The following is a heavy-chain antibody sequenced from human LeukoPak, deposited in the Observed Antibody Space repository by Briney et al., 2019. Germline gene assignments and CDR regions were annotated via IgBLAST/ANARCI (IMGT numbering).Heavy chain of an antibody. J-gene: IGHJ4*02. Sequence: GGSLRLSCAASGFTFSDYYMHWVRQAPGKGLLWISHINGDGSRTGYADSVKGRFTISRDNAKNILYLQMNSLRAEDTAVYYLSKGTYPYSSDNWGQGALVTVSS. V-gene: IGHV3-74*01. CDR1: GFTFSDYY. D-gene: IGHD3-10*01. CDR3: SKGTYPYSSDN. CDR2: INGDGSRT.